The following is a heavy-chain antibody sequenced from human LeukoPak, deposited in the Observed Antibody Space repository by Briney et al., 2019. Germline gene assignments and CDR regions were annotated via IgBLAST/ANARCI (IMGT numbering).Heavy chain of an antibody. CDR3: TRQSGGWYRYYYYGMDV. J-gene: IGHJ6*02. CDR1: GFDLSAYW. V-gene: IGHV3-74*01. Sequence: GGSLRLSCAASGFDLSAYWMHWVRQVPGKGLVWVSRKSSDGSNTNYADSVKGRFTVSRDNAKNTLYLQMNSLKTEDTAVYYCTRQSGGWYRYYYYGMDVWGQGTTVTVSS. CDR2: KSSDGSNT. D-gene: IGHD6-19*01.